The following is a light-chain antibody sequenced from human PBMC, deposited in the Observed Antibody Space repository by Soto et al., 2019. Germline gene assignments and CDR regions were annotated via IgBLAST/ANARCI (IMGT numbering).Light chain of an antibody. CDR2: GAS. CDR3: QKYNSALFT. Sequence: DIQMTQSPSSLSASVGDRVAITCRARQSIGNYLAWYQQKPGKVPKVLIYGASTLQSGVPSRFNGSGSGTDFTLTISSLQPEDDATYHCQKYNSALFTFGPGTKVDFK. V-gene: IGKV1-27*01. CDR1: QSIGNY. J-gene: IGKJ3*01.